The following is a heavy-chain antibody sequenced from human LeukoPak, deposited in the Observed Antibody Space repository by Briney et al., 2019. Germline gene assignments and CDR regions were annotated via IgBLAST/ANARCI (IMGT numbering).Heavy chain of an antibody. CDR3: ASTYYYDSSGYYRAAFDI. CDR1: GGSISSYY. V-gene: IGHV4-59*01. J-gene: IGHJ3*02. D-gene: IGHD3-22*01. Sequence: SETLSLTSTVSGGSISSYYWSWIRQPPGKGLEWIGYIYYSGSTNYNPSLKSRVTISVDTSKNQFSLKLSSVTAADTAVYYCASTYYYDSSGYYRAAFDIWGQGTMVTVSS. CDR2: IYYSGST.